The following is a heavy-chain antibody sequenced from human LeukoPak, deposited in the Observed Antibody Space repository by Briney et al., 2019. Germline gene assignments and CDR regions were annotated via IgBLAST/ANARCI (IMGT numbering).Heavy chain of an antibody. V-gene: IGHV3-23*01. CDR2: ISGSDGGT. Sequence: HSGGSLRLSCAASGFIFYNYGMTWVRQAPGKGLEWVSTISGSDGGTLYADSVKGRFTISRDNSKNTLYLQLNSLRAEDTAVYYCAKSVFSWNPLEYWGQGTLVTVSS. D-gene: IGHD1-1*01. CDR3: AKSVFSWNPLEY. CDR1: GFIFYNYG. J-gene: IGHJ4*02.